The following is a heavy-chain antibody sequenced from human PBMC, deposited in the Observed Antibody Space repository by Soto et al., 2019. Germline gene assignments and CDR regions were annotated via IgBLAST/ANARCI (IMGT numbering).Heavy chain of an antibody. D-gene: IGHD3-3*01. V-gene: IGHV2-26*01. CDR3: ARFDRFYWYFDL. J-gene: IGHJ2*01. CDR2: IFSNDEK. CDR1: GFSLGNARMG. Sequence: GPTLVNPTETLTLTCTVSGFSLGNARMGVSWVRQPPGKALEWLAHIFSNDEKSYSTSLKSRLTISKDTSKSQVVLTMTNMDPVDTATYYCARFDRFYWYFDLWGRGTLVTVSS.